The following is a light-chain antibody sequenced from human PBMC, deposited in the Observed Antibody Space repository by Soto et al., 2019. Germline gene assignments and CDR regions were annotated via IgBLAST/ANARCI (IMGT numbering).Light chain of an antibody. Sequence: DIVRTPSHDTLAVSLADGATNNCKSDQSFFSSSKNRNHLAWYQQRPGQPPKLLIYWATTRESGVPDRFSGSGSGTDFTLTVSGLQAEDVAVYYCQQHFRTPLTFGGGTKVDIK. J-gene: IGKJ4*01. V-gene: IGKV4-1*01. CDR1: QSFFSSSKNRNH. CDR3: QQHFRTPLT. CDR2: WAT.